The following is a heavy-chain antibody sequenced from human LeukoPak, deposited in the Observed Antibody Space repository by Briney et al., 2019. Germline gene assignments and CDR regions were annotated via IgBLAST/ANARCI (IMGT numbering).Heavy chain of an antibody. CDR1: GDSISSDDYY. CDR3: AGSTVTTYQDAFDI. CDR2: IYHRGST. D-gene: IGHD4-17*01. J-gene: IGHJ3*02. Sequence: PSETLSLTCTVSGDSISSDDYYWSWVRQPPGKGLEWIGYIYHRGSTNYNPSLKSRVTMSVDTSKNQFSLKLSSVTAADTAVYYCAGSTVTTYQDAFDIWGQGTMVTVSS. V-gene: IGHV4-61*08.